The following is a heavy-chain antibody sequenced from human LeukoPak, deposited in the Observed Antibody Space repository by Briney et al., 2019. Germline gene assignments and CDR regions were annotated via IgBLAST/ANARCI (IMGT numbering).Heavy chain of an antibody. CDR3: ARRSGPLLDS. CDR2: IYDRGST. CDR1: GGSISSLY. J-gene: IGHJ4*02. V-gene: IGHV4-59*07. Sequence: SDTLSLTCTVSGGSISSLYWSWLPHPPGKALEWIGNIYDRGSTKYNPSLKSRVTISVDTSKTQCSLRLSSVTAADTAVYCCARRSGPLLDSWGQGTLVTV. D-gene: IGHD3-3*01.